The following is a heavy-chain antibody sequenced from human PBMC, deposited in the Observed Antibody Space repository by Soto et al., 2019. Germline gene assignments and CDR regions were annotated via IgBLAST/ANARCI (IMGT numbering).Heavy chain of an antibody. J-gene: IGHJ4*02. D-gene: IGHD3-10*01. V-gene: IGHV1-46*01. CDR3: ARDLPTSTRASDY. Sequence: QVQLVQSGAEVKKPGASVKVSCKAFGYTFTNYYMHWVRQAPGQGLEWIGIINPVGVSTTYAQKFQDRVTMTTDTSTSTVYMELSSLTSEDTAVYYCARDLPTSTRASDYWGQGTLVTVSS. CDR1: GYTFTNYY. CDR2: INPVGVST.